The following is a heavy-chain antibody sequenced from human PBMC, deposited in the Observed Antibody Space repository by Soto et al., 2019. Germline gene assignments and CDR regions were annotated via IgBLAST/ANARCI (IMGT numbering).Heavy chain of an antibody. CDR1: GYSLTSYW. D-gene: IGHD3-10*01. CDR2: IYPGDSDT. J-gene: IGHJ6*02. CDR3: AGGGVRGVITRTRDYYGMDV. Sequence: GESLKISCKGSGYSLTSYWSGWVRQMTGKGLEWMGIIYPGDSDTRYSPSFQGQVTISADKSISTAYLQWSSLKASDTAMYYCAGGGVRGVITRTRDYYGMDVWGQGTTVTVSS. V-gene: IGHV5-51*01.